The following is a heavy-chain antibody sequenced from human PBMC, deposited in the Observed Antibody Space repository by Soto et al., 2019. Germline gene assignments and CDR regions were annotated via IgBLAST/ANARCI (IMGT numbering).Heavy chain of an antibody. D-gene: IGHD1-1*01. Sequence: QVQLVQSGAEVKKPGASVKVSCKASGYTFTSYDXXXXRQATGKGLEWMGWMNPNSGNTGXAQKFQGRVTMTRNTXXXXXXXXXXXXXXXXXXXXXXXXEMTTRGMDVWGQGTTVTVSS. CDR3: XXEMTTRGMDV. V-gene: IGHV1-8*01. J-gene: IGHJ6*02. CDR1: GYTFTSYD. CDR2: MNPNSGNT.